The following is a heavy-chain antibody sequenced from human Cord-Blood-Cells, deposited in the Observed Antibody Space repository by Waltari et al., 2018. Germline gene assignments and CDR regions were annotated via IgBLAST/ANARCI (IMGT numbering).Heavy chain of an antibody. CDR3: ALDSSSWYAFDI. Sequence: VQPMQSGAEVKKHGASVKVSCKASGHTFTAHSMHLLRQATGQGLEWMGWINPNSGGTNYAQKLQGRVTMTRDTSISTAYMELSRLRSDDTAVYYCALDSSSWYAFDIWGQGTMVTVSS. CDR1: GHTFTAHS. CDR2: INPNSGGT. J-gene: IGHJ3*02. D-gene: IGHD6-13*01. V-gene: IGHV1-2*02.